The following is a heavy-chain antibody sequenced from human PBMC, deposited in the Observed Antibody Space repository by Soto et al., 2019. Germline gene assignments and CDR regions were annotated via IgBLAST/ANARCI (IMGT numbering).Heavy chain of an antibody. CDR3: ARDGYSSSQTNYYYYGMDV. D-gene: IGHD6-6*01. CDR2: TYYRSKWYN. Sequence: SQTLSLTCAISGDSVSSNSAAWNWIRQSPSRGLEWLGRTYYRSKWYNDYAVSVKSRITINPDTSKNQFSLQLNSVTPEDTAVYYCARDGYSSSQTNYYYYGMDVWGQGTTVTVSS. CDR1: GDSVSSNSAA. J-gene: IGHJ6*02. V-gene: IGHV6-1*01.